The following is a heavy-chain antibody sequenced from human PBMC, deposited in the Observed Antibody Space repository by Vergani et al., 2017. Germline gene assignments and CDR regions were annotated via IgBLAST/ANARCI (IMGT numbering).Heavy chain of an antibody. CDR2: IRCNSGSR. D-gene: IGHD4-17*01. Sequence: EVQLVESGGGLVQPGRSLRLSCAASGFTFDDYAMHWVRQAPGKGLEWVSGIRCNSGSRGYADSVKGRFTISRDNAKKSLYLQMNSLRAEDTALYYCTKVILRENYGEYVNCFDIWGQGTMVTVSS. J-gene: IGHJ3*02. CDR1: GFTFDDYA. V-gene: IGHV3-9*01. CDR3: TKVILRENYGEYVNCFDI.